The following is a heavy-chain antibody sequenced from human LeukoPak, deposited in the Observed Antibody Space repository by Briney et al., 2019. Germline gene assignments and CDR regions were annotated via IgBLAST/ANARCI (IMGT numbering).Heavy chain of an antibody. J-gene: IGHJ4*02. CDR2: IIPIFGTA. Sequence: SVTVSCKASGGTFSSYAISWVRQAPGQGLEWMGGIIPIFGTANYAQKFQGRVTITADESTSTAYMELSSLRSEDTAVYYCAGEGAAANFDYWGQGTLVTVSS. CDR3: AGEGAAANFDY. V-gene: IGHV1-69*13. CDR1: GGTFSSYA. D-gene: IGHD6-13*01.